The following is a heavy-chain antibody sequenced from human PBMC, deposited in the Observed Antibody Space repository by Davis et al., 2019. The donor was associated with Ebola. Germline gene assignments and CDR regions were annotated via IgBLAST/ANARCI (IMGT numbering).Heavy chain of an antibody. CDR3: ARGRRSDVYGGYSDY. Sequence: AASVTVSCKASGYTFTSYYMHWVRQPPGQGLEWMGIINPSGGSTSYAQKFQGRVTMTRDTSTSTVYMELSSLRSEDTAVYYCARGRRSDVYGGYSDYWGQGTLVTVSS. CDR2: INPSGGST. D-gene: IGHD2-8*01. V-gene: IGHV1-46*01. CDR1: GYTFTSYY. J-gene: IGHJ4*02.